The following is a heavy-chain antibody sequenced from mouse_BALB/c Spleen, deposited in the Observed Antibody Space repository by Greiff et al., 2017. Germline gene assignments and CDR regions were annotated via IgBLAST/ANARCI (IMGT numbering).Heavy chain of an antibody. Sequence: VQLQQSGAELVKPGASVKLSCTASGFTIKDTYMHWVKQRPEQGLEWIGRIDHADSNTKYDAKFQGKATITADTSTNTAYLQLSSLTSEDTADYYSARNDGYPLAYWGQGTLVTVSA. CDR1: GFTIKDTY. D-gene: IGHD2-3*01. J-gene: IGHJ3*01. CDR2: IDHADSNT. CDR3: ARNDGYPLAY. V-gene: IGHV14-3*02.